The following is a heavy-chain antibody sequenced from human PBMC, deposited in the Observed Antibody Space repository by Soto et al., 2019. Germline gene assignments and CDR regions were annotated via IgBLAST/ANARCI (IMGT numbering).Heavy chain of an antibody. CDR1: GFTVSSNY. CDR3: AGYSHKGD. CDR2: IYSGGST. Sequence: LVESGGGLVQPGGSLRLSCAASGFTVSSNYMSWVRQAPGKGLEWVSLIYSGGSTHYADSVKGRFTISRDNSKNTLYLQMSSLRVEDTAVYYCAGYSHKGDWGQGTLVTVSS. J-gene: IGHJ4*02. D-gene: IGHD1-26*01. V-gene: IGHV3-66*01.